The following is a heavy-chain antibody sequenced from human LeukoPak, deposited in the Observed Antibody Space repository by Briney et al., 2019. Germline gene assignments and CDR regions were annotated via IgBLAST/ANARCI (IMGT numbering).Heavy chain of an antibody. CDR3: ARDPGRYSDGPDY. J-gene: IGHJ4*02. Sequence: GASVKVSCKASKYTFTDYYIHWVRQPPGQGLEWRGWINPNSGGTNYAQKVQGRVTMTRDTSISAAYMELSSLTSDDTAVYYCARDPGRYSDGPDYWGQGTLVTVSS. CDR2: INPNSGGT. V-gene: IGHV1-2*02. D-gene: IGHD5-24*01. CDR1: KYTFTDYY.